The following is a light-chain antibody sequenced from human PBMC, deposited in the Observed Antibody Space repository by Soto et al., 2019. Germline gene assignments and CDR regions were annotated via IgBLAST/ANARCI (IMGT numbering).Light chain of an antibody. CDR2: DVS. J-gene: IGLJ1*01. CDR3: RSYTDTSTYV. Sequence: QSALTQPASVSGSPGQSITISCTGTSSDVGYYNYVSWSQQHPGKAPKLMIYDVSYRPSGVSSRFSGSKSGNTASLTISGLQAEDEDDYYCRSYTDTSTYVFGTGTKVTVL. V-gene: IGLV2-14*01. CDR1: SSDVGYYNY.